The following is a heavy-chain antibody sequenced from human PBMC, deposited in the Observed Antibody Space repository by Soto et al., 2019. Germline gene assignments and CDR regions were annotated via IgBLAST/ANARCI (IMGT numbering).Heavy chain of an antibody. Sequence: PVGSLRLSCAASGFTFSNYFMHWVRQVPGEGLVWVSRMSGDGKTISYADSVKGRFTISRDNAKNTLYLQMNSLRVEDTAVYYCARTYVPGIAGFDPWGQGTLVTVSS. CDR3: ARTYVPGIAGFDP. CDR1: GFTFSNYF. D-gene: IGHD1-1*01. J-gene: IGHJ5*02. CDR2: MSGDGKTI. V-gene: IGHV3-74*01.